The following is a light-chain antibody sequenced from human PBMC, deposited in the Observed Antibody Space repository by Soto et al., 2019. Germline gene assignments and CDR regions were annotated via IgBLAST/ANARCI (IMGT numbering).Light chain of an antibody. CDR3: QQKYRVPRT. CDR1: QSISSY. J-gene: IGKJ1*01. CDR2: GAS. Sequence: DIQMTQSPSSLSASVGDRVTITCRASQSISSYLNWYQHKPGKAPKILIYGASSLQSGVPSRFSGSGSGTDFTLTINSRQPEDFATYFCQQKYRVPRTFGQGTKVEMK. V-gene: IGKV1-39*01.